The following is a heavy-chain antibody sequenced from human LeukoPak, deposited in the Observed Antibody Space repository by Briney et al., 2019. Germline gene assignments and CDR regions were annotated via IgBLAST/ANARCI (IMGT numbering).Heavy chain of an antibody. CDR2: ISDRSNYI. J-gene: IGHJ4*02. CDR1: GFTFSSYN. CDR3: VRDSDTYGDHTTRRFDS. Sequence: GGSLRLTCVASGFTFSSYNMNWVRQAPGKGLEWVSCISDRSNYIYYADSVKGRFIISRDNAKNSLYLELNSLRAEDTAVYHCVRDSDTYGDHTTRRFDSWGQGTLVTVSS. V-gene: IGHV3-21*01. D-gene: IGHD4-17*01.